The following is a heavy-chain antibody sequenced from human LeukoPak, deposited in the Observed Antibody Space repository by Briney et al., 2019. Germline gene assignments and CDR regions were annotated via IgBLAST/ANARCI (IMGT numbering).Heavy chain of an antibody. CDR2: IYSGGST. D-gene: IGHD4-17*01. CDR1: GFTVSSNY. J-gene: IGHJ4*02. Sequence: GGSLRLSWAAAGFTVSSNYMSWVRQAPGKGLEWVSVIYSGGSTYYADSVKGRFTISRDNSKNTLYLQMNSLRAEDTAVYYCARVGDYGDWGPYYFDYWGQGTLVTVSS. CDR3: ARVGDYGDWGPYYFDY. V-gene: IGHV3-66*01.